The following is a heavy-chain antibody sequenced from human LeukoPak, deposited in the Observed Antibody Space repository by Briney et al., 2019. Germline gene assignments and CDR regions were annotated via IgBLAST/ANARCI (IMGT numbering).Heavy chain of an antibody. CDR1: GLSVSSNY. Sequence: PGGSLTLSCAASGLSVSSNYMNWVRQAPGKGLEWVSVLYADGGTSYADSVKGRFTVSRDNSKNTLYLQMNSLRVEDTAVYYCARDQVGCGGDCYGDAFDLWGQGTLVTVSS. CDR3: ARDQVGCGGDCYGDAFDL. V-gene: IGHV3-66*01. J-gene: IGHJ3*01. CDR2: LYADGGT. D-gene: IGHD2-21*02.